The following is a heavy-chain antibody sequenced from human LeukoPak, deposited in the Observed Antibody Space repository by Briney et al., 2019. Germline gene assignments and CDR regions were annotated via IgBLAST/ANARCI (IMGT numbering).Heavy chain of an antibody. V-gene: IGHV4-59*01. CDR3: ARVDSGTYYLPFDY. Sequence: SETLSLTCTVSGGSLIPYYWSWIRQPPGKGLEWIGYIYHSGTTNYSPPLKGRATLSVDTSKNQISPRLTSVTAADTVVYYCARVDSGTYYLPFDYWGQGSLVTVSS. CDR1: GGSLIPYY. J-gene: IGHJ4*02. CDR2: IYHSGTT. D-gene: IGHD1-26*01.